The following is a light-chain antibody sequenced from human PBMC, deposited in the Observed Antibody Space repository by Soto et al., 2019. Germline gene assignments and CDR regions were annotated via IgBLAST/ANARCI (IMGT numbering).Light chain of an antibody. V-gene: IGLV2-14*01. J-gene: IGLJ2*01. CDR1: SSDVGGYNY. Sequence: QSALTQPASVSGSPGQSITISCTGTSSDVGGYNYVSWYQQHPGKAPKLMIYDVSDRPSGVSNRFSGSKSGNTASLTISGLQAEDEADYYCSSHTSSSSVIFGGGTKLTV. CDR2: DVS. CDR3: SSHTSSSSVI.